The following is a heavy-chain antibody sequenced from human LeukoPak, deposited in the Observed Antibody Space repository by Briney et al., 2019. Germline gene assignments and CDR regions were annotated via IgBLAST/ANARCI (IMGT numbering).Heavy chain of an antibody. Sequence: PSETLSLTCTVSGGSINDYYWYWIRQPPGKGLEWIGCFDHSRTTNYNPSLKSRVAISVDKSENHISLKLTSVTAADTAVYYCAREGGPYRPLGYSGQGTLVTVAS. CDR3: AREGGPYRPLGY. CDR1: GGSINDYY. CDR2: FDHSRTT. V-gene: IGHV4-59*12. J-gene: IGHJ4*02.